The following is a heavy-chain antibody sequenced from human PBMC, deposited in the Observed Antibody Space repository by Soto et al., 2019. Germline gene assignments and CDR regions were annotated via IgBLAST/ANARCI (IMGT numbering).Heavy chain of an antibody. V-gene: IGHV4-34*01. CDR2: INHSGST. CDR1: GGSFSGYY. Sequence: QVQLQQWGAGLLKPSETLSLTCAVYGGSFSGYYWSWIRQPPGKGLEWIGEINHSGSTNYNPSLKSRVTISVDTSKNQSSLKLSSVTAADTAVYYCARGPYYDSSGYYYPKREAGYYYGMDVWGQGTTVTVSS. J-gene: IGHJ6*02. CDR3: ARGPYYDSSGYYYPKREAGYYYGMDV. D-gene: IGHD3-22*01.